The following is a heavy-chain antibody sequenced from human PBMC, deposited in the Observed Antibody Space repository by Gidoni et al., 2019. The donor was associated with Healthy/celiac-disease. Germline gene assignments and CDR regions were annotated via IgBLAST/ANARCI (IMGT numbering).Heavy chain of an antibody. J-gene: IGHJ5*02. Sequence: EVQLVESGGGLVKPGGSLRLSCAASGFTFSSYSMNWVRQAPGKGLEWVSSISSSSSYIYYADSVKGRFTISRDNAKNSLYLQMNSLRAEDTAVYYCARVSSSWIQNWFDPWGQGTLVTVSS. CDR1: GFTFSSYS. CDR3: ARVSSSWIQNWFDP. D-gene: IGHD5-18*01. V-gene: IGHV3-21*01. CDR2: ISSSSSYI.